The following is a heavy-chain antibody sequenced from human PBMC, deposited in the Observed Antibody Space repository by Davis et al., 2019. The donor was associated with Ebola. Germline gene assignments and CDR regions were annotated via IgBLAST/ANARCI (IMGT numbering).Heavy chain of an antibody. CDR1: GYTFTGYY. J-gene: IGHJ6*02. CDR2: INPNSGGT. Sequence: AASVKVSCKASGYTFTGYYMHWVRQAPGQGLEWMGWINPNSGGTNYAQKFQGWVTMTRDTSISTAYMELRSLRSDDTAVYYCAREGDHYSSLYYYYGMDVWGQGTTVTVSS. D-gene: IGHD4-11*01. CDR3: AREGDHYSSLYYYYGMDV. V-gene: IGHV1-2*04.